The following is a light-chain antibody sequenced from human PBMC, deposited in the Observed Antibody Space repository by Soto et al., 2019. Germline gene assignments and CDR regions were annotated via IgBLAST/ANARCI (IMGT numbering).Light chain of an antibody. V-gene: IGKV1-9*01. CDR2: AAS. J-gene: IGKJ2*01. CDR1: QGISSY. CDR3: QQLNSYPYT. Sequence: DIQLTQSPSFLSASVGDRVTITCRASQGISSYLAWYQQKPGKAPKLLIYAASTLQSGVPSRVSGSGSGTEFTLTISSLQPEDFATYYFQQLNSYPYTFGQGTKLEIK.